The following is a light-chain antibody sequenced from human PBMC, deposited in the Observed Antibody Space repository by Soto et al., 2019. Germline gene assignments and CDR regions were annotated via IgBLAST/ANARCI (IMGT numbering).Light chain of an antibody. V-gene: IGKV1-27*01. CDR1: QGINNF. J-gene: IGKJ4*01. CDR2: AAS. Sequence: DIQMTQSPSSLSASVGDRVTITCRASQGINNFVAWYQQKPGEVPKLLIYAASTLQSGVPSRFSGSGFGTDFVLPNSSLEPEDVATYYCQKYDSVPLTFGGGTRVEIK. CDR3: QKYDSVPLT.